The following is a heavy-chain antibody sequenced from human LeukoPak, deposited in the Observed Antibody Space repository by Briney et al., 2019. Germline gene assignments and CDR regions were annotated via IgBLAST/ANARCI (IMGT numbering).Heavy chain of an antibody. Sequence: PGGSLRLSCAAPGFAFSSYAMSWVRQAPGKGLEWVGRIKPKTDGETTEYAAPVKDRFSISRDDSKSMMYLQMNSLKTEDTAVYYCITPLPYSAQGGQGTLVTVSS. CDR1: GFAFSSYA. CDR3: ITPLPYSAQ. CDR2: IKPKTDGETT. D-gene: IGHD2-21*01. V-gene: IGHV3-15*01. J-gene: IGHJ4*02.